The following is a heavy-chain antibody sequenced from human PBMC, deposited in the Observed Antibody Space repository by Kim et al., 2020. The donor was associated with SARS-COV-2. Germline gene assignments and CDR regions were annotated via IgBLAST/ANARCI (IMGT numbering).Heavy chain of an antibody. D-gene: IGHD2-21*02. Sequence: SETLSLTCTVSGGSISSGDYYWSWIRPCKGMALEWISYIYNSRTYYYNPSLKNRVTISADTSKNQFFLKLISVTAADTAVYFCARRSGGDSTASRFDS. V-gene: IGHV4-31*03. CDR1: GGSISSGDYY. CDR3: ARRSGGDSTASRFDS. J-gene: IGHJ4*01. CDR2: IYNSRTY.